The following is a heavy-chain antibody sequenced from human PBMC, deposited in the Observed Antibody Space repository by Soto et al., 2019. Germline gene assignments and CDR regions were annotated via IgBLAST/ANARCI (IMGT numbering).Heavy chain of an antibody. CDR1: GGTFSSYT. Sequence: SVKVSCKASGGTFSSYTISWVRQAPGQGLEWMGRIIPILGIANYAQKFQGRVTITADKSTSTAYMELSSLRSEDTAVYYCAREPDTAMVGTNWFDPWGQGSLVTVSS. D-gene: IGHD5-18*01. J-gene: IGHJ5*02. V-gene: IGHV1-69*04. CDR3: AREPDTAMVGTNWFDP. CDR2: IIPILGIA.